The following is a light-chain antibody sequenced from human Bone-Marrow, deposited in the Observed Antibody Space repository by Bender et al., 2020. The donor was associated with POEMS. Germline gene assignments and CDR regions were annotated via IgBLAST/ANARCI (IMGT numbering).Light chain of an antibody. V-gene: IGLV2-23*02. J-gene: IGLJ1*01. CDR1: SSDIGSYNL. CDR2: EVT. Sequence: QSALTQPASVSGSPGQSITISCTGASSDIGSYNLVSWYQYHPGKAPKLIIYEVTKRPSGVSTRFSGSKSGNTASLTISGLQAEDEGDYYCSSYAGTGTYVFATGTKVTVL. CDR3: SSYAGTGTYV.